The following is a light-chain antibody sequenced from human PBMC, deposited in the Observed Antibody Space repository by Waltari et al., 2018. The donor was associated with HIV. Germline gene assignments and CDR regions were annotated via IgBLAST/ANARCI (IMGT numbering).Light chain of an antibody. CDR2: KDD. CDR1: SSNIGSNY. Sequence: QSVLTQAPSASGTPGQRVTISCSGSSSNIGSNYVYWYQQSPGSAPKLLIYKDDQRPSWVPDRVSGSKSGTAASLAISGLRSEDEAVYYCAAWDDSLSGVAFGGGTNVTVL. J-gene: IGLJ3*02. CDR3: AAWDDSLSGVA. V-gene: IGLV1-47*01.